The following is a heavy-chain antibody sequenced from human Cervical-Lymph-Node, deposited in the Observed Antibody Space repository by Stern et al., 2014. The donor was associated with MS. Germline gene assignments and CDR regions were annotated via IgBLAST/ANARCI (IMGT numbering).Heavy chain of an antibody. D-gene: IGHD1-1*01. CDR1: GFTFSDHY. Sequence: EVQLVESGGGSVQPGGSLRLSCAASGFTFSDHYMDWVRQAPGQGLEWVGRIANKPNSFTTQYAASVKGRFTISRDDSKKSLYLQVNSLKTEDTAVYYCARWNDGSDYWGQGTLVTVSS. J-gene: IGHJ4*02. V-gene: IGHV3-72*01. CDR2: IANKPNSFTT. CDR3: ARWNDGSDY.